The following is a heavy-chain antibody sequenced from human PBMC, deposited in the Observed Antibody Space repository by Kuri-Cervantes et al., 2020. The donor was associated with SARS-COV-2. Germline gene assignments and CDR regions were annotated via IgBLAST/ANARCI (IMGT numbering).Heavy chain of an antibody. V-gene: IGHV1-24*01. CDR1: GYTLTELS. J-gene: IGHJ4*02. D-gene: IGHD2-21*02. CDR3: ARGSYLLLGS. Sequence: ASVKVSCKVSGYTLTELSMHWVRQAPGKGLEWMGGFDPEDGETIYAQKFQGRVTTTEDTSTDTAYMELRSLRSDDTAVYYCARGSYLLLGSWGQGTLVTVS. CDR2: FDPEDGET.